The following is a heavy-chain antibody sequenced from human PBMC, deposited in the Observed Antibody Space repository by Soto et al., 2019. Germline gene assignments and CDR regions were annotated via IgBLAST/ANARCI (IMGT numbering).Heavy chain of an antibody. J-gene: IGHJ4*02. CDR1: GFTFSSYA. D-gene: IGHD6-19*01. V-gene: IGHV3-23*01. Sequence: TGGSLRLSCAASGFTFSSYAMSWVRRAPGKGLEWVSAISGSGGSTYYADSVKGRFTISRDNSKNTLYLQMNSLRAEDTAVYYCAKARIALVPKVERLDYWGQGTLVTVSS. CDR2: ISGSGGST. CDR3: AKARIALVPKVERLDY.